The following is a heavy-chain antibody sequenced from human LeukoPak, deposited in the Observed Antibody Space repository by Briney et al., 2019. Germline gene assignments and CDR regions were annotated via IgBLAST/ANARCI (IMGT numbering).Heavy chain of an antibody. J-gene: IGHJ4*02. CDR3: ARGSTQPDGNSVAGLDY. CDR1: GGSISSSNYY. CDR2: IYYSGST. D-gene: IGHD4-23*01. Sequence: SETLSLTCTVSGGSISSSNYYWGWIRQPPGKGLEWIGSIYYSGSTYYNPSLKSRVTISVDTSKNQFSLRLSSVTAADTAVYYCARGSTQPDGNSVAGLDYWGQGTLVTVSS. V-gene: IGHV4-39*01.